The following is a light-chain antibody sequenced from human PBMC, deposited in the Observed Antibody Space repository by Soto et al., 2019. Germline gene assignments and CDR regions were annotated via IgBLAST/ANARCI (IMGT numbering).Light chain of an antibody. CDR1: SSDIGGYNY. J-gene: IGLJ2*01. Sequence: QSVLTQPPSASGSPGQSVTISCTGTSSDIGGYNYVSWYQQHPNKAPKLMIYEVTKRPSGVPDRFSGSKSGNTASLTVSGLQAEDEADYYCCSYAGSSTLIFGGGTKLTVL. CDR2: EVT. V-gene: IGLV2-8*01. CDR3: CSYAGSSTLI.